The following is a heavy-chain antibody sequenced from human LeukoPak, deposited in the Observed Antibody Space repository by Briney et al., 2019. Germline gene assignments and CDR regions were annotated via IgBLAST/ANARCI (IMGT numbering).Heavy chain of an antibody. D-gene: IGHD1-26*01. V-gene: IGHV4-59*08. CDR2: IYYSGSI. CDR1: GGSISSYY. CDR3: ARYSGRYSGFDY. Sequence: SETLSLICTVSGGSISSYYWSWIRQPPGKGLEWIGYIYYSGSINYNPSLKSRVTISVDTSKNQFSLKLRSVTAADTAVYYCARYSGRYSGFDYGGQGTLVTVSS. J-gene: IGHJ4*02.